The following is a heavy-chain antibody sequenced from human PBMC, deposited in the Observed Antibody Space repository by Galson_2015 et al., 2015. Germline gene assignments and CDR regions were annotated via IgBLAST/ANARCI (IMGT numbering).Heavy chain of an antibody. V-gene: IGHV1-2*04. CDR2: INPNSGGT. CDR1: GYTFTGYY. D-gene: IGHD5-12*01. CDR3: AREDVLHSGYDVRYFEL. Sequence: QSGAEVKKPGESLKISCKASGYTFTGYYMHWVRQAPGQGLEWMGWINPNSGGTNYAQKFQGWVTMTRDTSISTAYMELSRLRSDDTAVYYCAREDVLHSGYDVRYFELWGRGTLVTVSS. J-gene: IGHJ2*01.